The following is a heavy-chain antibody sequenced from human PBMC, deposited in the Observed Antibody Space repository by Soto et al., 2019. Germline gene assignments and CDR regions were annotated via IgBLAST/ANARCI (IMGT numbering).Heavy chain of an antibody. CDR2: ISSSSSYI. Sequence: GGSLRLSCAASGFTFSSYSMNWVRQAPGKGLEWVSSISSSSSYIYYADSVKGRFTISRDNAKNSLYLQMNSLRAEDTAVYYCARDTTVTILYGMDVWGQGTTVTVSS. CDR1: GFTFSSYS. D-gene: IGHD4-17*01. CDR3: ARDTTVTILYGMDV. V-gene: IGHV3-21*01. J-gene: IGHJ6*02.